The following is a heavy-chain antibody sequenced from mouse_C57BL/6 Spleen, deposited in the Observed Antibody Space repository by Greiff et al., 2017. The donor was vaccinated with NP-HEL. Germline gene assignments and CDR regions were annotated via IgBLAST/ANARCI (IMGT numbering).Heavy chain of an antibody. CDR2: IYPRSGNT. Sequence: VKLQESGAELARPGASVKLSCKASGYTFTSYGISWVKQRTGQGLEWIGEIYPRSGNTYYNEKFKGKATLTADKSSSTAYMELRSLTSEDSAVYFCAFRAVGNYTAYYAMDDWGQGTSVTVSS. V-gene: IGHV1-81*01. D-gene: IGHD2-1*01. CDR1: GYTFTSYG. J-gene: IGHJ4*01. CDR3: AFRAVGNYTAYYAMDD.